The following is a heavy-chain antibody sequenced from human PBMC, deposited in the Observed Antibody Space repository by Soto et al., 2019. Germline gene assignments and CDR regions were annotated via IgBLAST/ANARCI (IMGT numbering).Heavy chain of an antibody. CDR1: GYSFTSHW. Sequence: GESLKISCKGSGYSFTSHWIGWVRQMPGKGLEWMGIIYPGDSDTRYSPSFQGQVTISADKSISTAYLQWSSLKASDTAMYYCARRVSRSSGWYGGPFDPWGQGTLVTVSS. CDR3: ARRVSRSSGWYGGPFDP. J-gene: IGHJ5*02. V-gene: IGHV5-51*01. CDR2: IYPGDSDT. D-gene: IGHD6-19*01.